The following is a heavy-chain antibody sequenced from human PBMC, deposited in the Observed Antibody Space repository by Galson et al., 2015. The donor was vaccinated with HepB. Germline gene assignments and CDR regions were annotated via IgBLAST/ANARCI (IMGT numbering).Heavy chain of an antibody. CDR2: IYYSGST. V-gene: IGHV4-39*07. J-gene: IGHJ4*02. CDR3: ARDRVRYDLWSGYYTGFDY. Sequence: SETLSLTCTVYGGSISSSSYYWGWIRQPPGKGLEWIGSIYYSGSTYYNPSLKSRVTISVDTSKNQFSLKLSSVTAADTAVYYCARDRVRYDLWSGYYTGFDYWGQGTLVTVSS. CDR1: GGSISSSSYY. D-gene: IGHD3-3*01.